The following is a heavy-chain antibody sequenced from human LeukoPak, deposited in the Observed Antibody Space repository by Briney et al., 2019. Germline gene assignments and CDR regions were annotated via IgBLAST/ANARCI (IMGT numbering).Heavy chain of an antibody. CDR2: ISASGRST. J-gene: IGHJ4*02. CDR3: AKKSPIFGVVIPLFDY. V-gene: IGHV3-23*01. CDR1: GFNFSSFV. D-gene: IGHD3-3*01. Sequence: GGSLRLSCAGSGFNFSSFVMTWVRQAPGKGLEWVSSISASGRSTYYADSVKGRFTISRDNSKNTLYLQVNSLRAEDTAVYRCAKKSPIFGVVIPLFDYWGQGTLVSVSS.